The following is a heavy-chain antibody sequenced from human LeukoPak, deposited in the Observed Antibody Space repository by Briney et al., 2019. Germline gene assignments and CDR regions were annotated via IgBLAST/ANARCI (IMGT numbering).Heavy chain of an antibody. CDR1: GGTCSSYA. CDR2: IIPIFGTA. J-gene: IGHJ4*02. Sequence: SGKVSCKASGGTCSSYAISGVRQAPGQGLEWMGGIIPIFGTANYAQKFQGRVTITADESTSTAYMELSSLRSEDTAVYSCARGGGSGRFSPFDYWGQGTLVTVSS. V-gene: IGHV1-69*13. D-gene: IGHD3-10*01. CDR3: ARGGGSGRFSPFDY.